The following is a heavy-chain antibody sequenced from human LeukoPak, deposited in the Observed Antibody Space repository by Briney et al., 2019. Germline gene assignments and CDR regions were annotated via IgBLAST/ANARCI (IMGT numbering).Heavy chain of an antibody. CDR2: INHSGST. V-gene: IGHV4-34*01. J-gene: IGHJ5*02. Sequence: PSETLSLTCAVYGGSFSGYYWSWIRQPPGKGLEWIGEINHSGSTNYNPSLKSRVTISVDTSKNQFSLKLSSVTAADTAVYYCARGRAGFSVPGWFDPWGQGTLVTVSS. D-gene: IGHD6-19*01. CDR1: GGSFSGYY. CDR3: ARGRAGFSVPGWFDP.